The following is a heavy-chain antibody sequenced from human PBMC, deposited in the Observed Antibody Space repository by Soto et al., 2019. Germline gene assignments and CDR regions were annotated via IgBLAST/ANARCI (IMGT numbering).Heavy chain of an antibody. CDR1: GYTFTSYG. CDR2: ISAYNGNT. Sequence: ASVKVSCKASGYTFTSYGISWVRQAPGQGLEWMGWISAYNGNTNYAQKLQGRVTMTTDTSTSTAYMELRSLRSDDTAVYYCARDPYDFWSGYYTDDAFDIWGQGTMVNVSS. D-gene: IGHD3-3*01. J-gene: IGHJ3*02. V-gene: IGHV1-18*01. CDR3: ARDPYDFWSGYYTDDAFDI.